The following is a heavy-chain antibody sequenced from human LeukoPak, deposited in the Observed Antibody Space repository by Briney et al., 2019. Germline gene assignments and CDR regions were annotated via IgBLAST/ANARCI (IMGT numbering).Heavy chain of an antibody. CDR2: INSDGSST. CDR3: ARGGRRGAFDI. CDR1: GFTFSSYW. D-gene: IGHD1-26*01. J-gene: IGHJ3*02. Sequence: PGGSLRLSCAASGFTFSSYWMHWVRQAPGKGLVWVSRINSDGSSTSYADSVKGRFTISRDSAKNTLYLEMNSLRAEDTAVYYCARGGRRGAFDIWGQGTMVTVSS. V-gene: IGHV3-74*01.